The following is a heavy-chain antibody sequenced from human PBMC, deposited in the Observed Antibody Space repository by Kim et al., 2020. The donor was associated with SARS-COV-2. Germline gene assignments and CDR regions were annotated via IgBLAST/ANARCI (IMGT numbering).Heavy chain of an antibody. CDR1: GGTFSSYA. J-gene: IGHJ4*02. CDR3: ASPRDYYGSEFDY. CDR2: IIPIFGTA. D-gene: IGHD3-10*01. V-gene: IGHV1-69*13. Sequence: SVKVSCKASGGTFSSYAISWVRQAPGQGLEWMGGIIPIFGTANYAQKFQGRVTITADESTSTAYMELSSLGSEDTAVYYCASPRDYYGSEFDYWGQGTLVTVSS.